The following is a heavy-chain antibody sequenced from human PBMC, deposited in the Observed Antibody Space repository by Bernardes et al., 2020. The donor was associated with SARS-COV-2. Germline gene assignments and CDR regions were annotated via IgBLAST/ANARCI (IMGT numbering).Heavy chain of an antibody. CDR1: GFTLISKY. CDR2: IESGGKT. V-gene: IGHV3-66*02. CDR3: ASAPRYYYYGLDV. Sequence: GGSLRLSCAASGFTLISKYMSWVRQAPGKGLEWVSAIESGGKTHYTDSVKARCTISRDNSKNTLWLQMNSLRLEDTAVYYCASAPRYYYYGLDVWGQGTTVTVS. J-gene: IGHJ6*02.